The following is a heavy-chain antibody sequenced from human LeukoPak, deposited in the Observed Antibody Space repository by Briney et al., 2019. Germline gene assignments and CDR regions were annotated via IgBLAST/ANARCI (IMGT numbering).Heavy chain of an antibody. CDR2: ISSSSSYI. J-gene: IGHJ6*02. CDR3: AKYYDILTCREDMDV. V-gene: IGHV3-21*01. Sequence: GGSLRLSCAASGFTFSSYSMNWVRQAPGKGLEWVSSISSSSSYIYYADSVKGRFTISRDNAKNSLYLQMNSLRAEDTAVYYCAKYYDILTCREDMDVWGQGTTVTVSS. D-gene: IGHD3-9*01. CDR1: GFTFSSYS.